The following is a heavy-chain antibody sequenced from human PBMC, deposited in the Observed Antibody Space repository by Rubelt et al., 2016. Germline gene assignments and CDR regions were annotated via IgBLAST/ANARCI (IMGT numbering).Heavy chain of an antibody. D-gene: IGHD6-13*01. V-gene: IGHV1-2*05. Sequence: QVQLVQSGSELKKPGASVKVSCKASGYTFTGYYMHWVRQAPGQGLEWMGRINPNSGGTNYAQKFQGGGTVTREESIGTGYMGLSSLRSEDTGVYYCARAQLVRSRKNYYYGMDVWGQGTTVTVSS. J-gene: IGHJ6*02. CDR2: INPNSGGT. CDR3: ARAQLVRSRKNYYYGMDV. CDR1: GYTFTGYY.